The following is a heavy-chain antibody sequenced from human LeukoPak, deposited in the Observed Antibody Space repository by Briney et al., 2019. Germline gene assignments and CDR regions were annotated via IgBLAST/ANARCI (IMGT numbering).Heavy chain of an antibody. Sequence: PGGSLRLSCAASGFTLSEYDMHWVRQPTGKGLEWVSVIGSAGDTYYSDSVKGRFTISRDNSKNTLYLQMNSLRAEDTAVYYCAKDQGPTYGDNFDYWGQGTLVTVSS. D-gene: IGHD4-17*01. V-gene: IGHV3-13*01. J-gene: IGHJ4*02. CDR3: AKDQGPTYGDNFDY. CDR2: IGSAGDT. CDR1: GFTLSEYD.